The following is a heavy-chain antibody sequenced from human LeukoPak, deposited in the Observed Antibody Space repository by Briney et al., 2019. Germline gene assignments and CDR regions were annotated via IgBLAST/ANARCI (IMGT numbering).Heavy chain of an antibody. V-gene: IGHV4-39*01. CDR1: GGSISSSSYY. J-gene: IGHJ4*02. D-gene: IGHD7-27*01. Sequence: SETLSLTCTVSGGSISSSSYYWGWIRQPPGKGLEWIGSIYYSGSTYYNPSLKSRVTISVDTSKNQFSLKLSSVTAADTAVYYCARSRLGGDFDYWGQGTLVTVSS. CDR2: IYYSGST. CDR3: ARSRLGGDFDY.